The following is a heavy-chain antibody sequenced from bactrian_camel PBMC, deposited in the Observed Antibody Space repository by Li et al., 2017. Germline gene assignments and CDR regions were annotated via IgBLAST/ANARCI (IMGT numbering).Heavy chain of an antibody. V-gene: IGHV3S40*01. CDR1: GYTKSRKC. D-gene: IGHD4*01. CDR3: AARLFECPNSDYIRAWNY. J-gene: IGHJ4*01. Sequence: VQLVESGGGSVQPGDSLRLSCALSGYTKSRKCLSWIRQGPGKPREGVATFAFGGGETYYADSVKGRFTITKDNAKNTLYLQMNSLKPEDTAMYYCAARLFECPNSDYIRAWNYWGQGTQVTVS. CDR2: FAFGGGET.